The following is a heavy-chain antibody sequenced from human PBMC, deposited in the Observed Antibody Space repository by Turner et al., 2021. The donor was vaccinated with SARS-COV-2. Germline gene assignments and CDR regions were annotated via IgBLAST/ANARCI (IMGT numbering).Heavy chain of an antibody. CDR3: AKAAGGGFYYYYMDV. CDR2: ISYDGSNK. V-gene: IGHV3-30*18. D-gene: IGHD2-8*02. J-gene: IGHJ6*03. CDR1: GFTFSSYG. Sequence: QVQLVESGGGVVQPGRSLRRACAASGFTFSSYGMHWVRQAPGKGLEWVAVISYDGSNKYYADSVKGRFTISRDNSKNTLYLQMNSQRAEDTAVYYCAKAAGGGFYYYYMDVWGKGTTVTFSS.